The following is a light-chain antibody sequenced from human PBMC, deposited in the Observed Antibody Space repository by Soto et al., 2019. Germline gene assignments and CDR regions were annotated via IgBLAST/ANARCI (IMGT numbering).Light chain of an antibody. V-gene: IGKV3-15*01. J-gene: IGKJ2*01. CDR2: GAS. Sequence: EIVMTQSPATLSVSPGERATLSCRASQSVSSNLAWYQQKPGQAPRLLIYGASTRATGIPARFSGSGSGTEFTLTINNLQSEDFAVYYCQQYNNWPPPYTFGQGAKLESK. CDR1: QSVSSN. CDR3: QQYNNWPPPYT.